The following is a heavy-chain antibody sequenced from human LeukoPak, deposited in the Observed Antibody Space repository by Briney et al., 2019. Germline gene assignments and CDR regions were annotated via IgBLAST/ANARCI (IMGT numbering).Heavy chain of an antibody. J-gene: IGHJ4*02. CDR1: GFTFDDYA. Sequence: GRSLRLSCAASGFTFDDYAMHWVRQAPGGGLEWVSGISWNSGSIGYADSVKGRFTISRDNAKNSLYLQMNSLRAEDTALYYCARTLATKPYYFDYWGQGTLVTVSS. D-gene: IGHD5-24*01. CDR3: ARTLATKPYYFDY. V-gene: IGHV3-9*01. CDR2: ISWNSGSI.